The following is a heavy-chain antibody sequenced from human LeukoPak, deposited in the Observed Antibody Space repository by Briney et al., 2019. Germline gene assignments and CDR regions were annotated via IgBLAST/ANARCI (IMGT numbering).Heavy chain of an antibody. J-gene: IGHJ4*02. CDR3: ARERRDGYGARVDYFDY. CDR1: GGSISSYY. V-gene: IGHV4-59*01. Sequence: KPSETLSLTCTVSGGSISSYYWSWIRQPPGKGLEWIGYIYYSGSTNYNPSLKSRVTISVDTSKNQFSLKLSSVTAADTAVDYCARERRDGYGARVDYFDYWGQGTLVTVSS. D-gene: IGHD5-24*01. CDR2: IYYSGST.